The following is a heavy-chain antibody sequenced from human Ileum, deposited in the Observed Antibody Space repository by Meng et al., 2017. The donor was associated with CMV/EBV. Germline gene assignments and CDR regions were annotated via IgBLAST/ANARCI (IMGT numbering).Heavy chain of an antibody. CDR2: INSDGSST. J-gene: IGHJ4*02. CDR3: ARAVFELGWEFDY. Sequence: AASGFTFSSYWMHWVRQAPGKGLVWVSRINSDGSSTSYADSVKGRFTISRDNAKNTLYLQMNSLRAEDTAVYYCARAVFELGWEFDYWGQGTLVTVSS. V-gene: IGHV3-74*01. D-gene: IGHD3/OR15-3a*01. CDR1: GFTFSSYW.